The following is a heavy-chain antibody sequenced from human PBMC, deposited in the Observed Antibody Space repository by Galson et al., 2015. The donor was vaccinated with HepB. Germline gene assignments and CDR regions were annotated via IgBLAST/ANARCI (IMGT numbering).Heavy chain of an antibody. CDR2: ISSSSSTI. J-gene: IGHJ1*01. D-gene: IGHD2-15*01. V-gene: IGHV3-48*01. CDR1: GFTFSSYS. CDR3: ARGYCSGGSCYELPGYFQH. Sequence: SLRLSCAASGFTFSSYSMNWVRQAPGKGPEWVSYISSSSSTIYYADSVKGRFTISRDNAKNSLYLQMNSLRAEDTAVYYCARGYCSGGSCYELPGYFQHWGQGTLVTVSS.